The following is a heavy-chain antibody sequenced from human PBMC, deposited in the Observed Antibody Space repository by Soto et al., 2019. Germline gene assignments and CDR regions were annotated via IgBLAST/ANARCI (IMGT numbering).Heavy chain of an antibody. CDR1: GYTFTSYD. D-gene: IGHD6-13*01. V-gene: IGHV1-8*01. CDR3: AREVGSRITY. CDR2: MNSNSGNT. J-gene: IGHJ4*02. Sequence: QVQLVQSGAEVKKPGASVKVSCKASGYTFTSYDINWVRQATGQGLEWMGWMNSNSGNTGYAQKFQGRVTMTRNTSISTAYMELSRLRSADPAMYYCAREVGSRITYGGQGPLVTVSS.